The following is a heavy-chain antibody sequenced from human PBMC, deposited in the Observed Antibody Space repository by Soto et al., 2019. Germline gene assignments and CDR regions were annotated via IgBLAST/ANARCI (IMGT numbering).Heavy chain of an antibody. J-gene: IGHJ1*01. CDR2: IWYDGSNK. D-gene: IGHD2-21*02. CDR3: ARDKRHGGNSGYFQH. V-gene: IGHV3-33*01. CDR1: GFTFSSYG. Sequence: QVQLVESGGGVVQPGRSLRLSCAASGFTFSSYGMHWVRQAPGKGLEWVAVIWYDGSNKYYADSVKGRFTISRDNSKNTLYLQMNSLRAEDTAVYYCARDKRHGGNSGYFQHGGQGTLVTVSS.